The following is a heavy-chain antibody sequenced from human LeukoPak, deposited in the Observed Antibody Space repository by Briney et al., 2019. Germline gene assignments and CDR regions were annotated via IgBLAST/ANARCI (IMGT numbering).Heavy chain of an antibody. J-gene: IGHJ6*03. CDR1: GFTFDDYA. CDR2: ISGDGGST. V-gene: IGHV3-43*02. Sequence: PGGSLRLSCAASGFTFDDYAMHWVRQAPGKGLEWVSLISGDGGSTYYADSVKGRFTISRDNSKNSLYLQMNSLRTEDTALYYCAKDKRAWGLYYYMDVWGKGTTVTVSS. CDR3: AKDKRAWGLYYYMDV. D-gene: IGHD7-27*01.